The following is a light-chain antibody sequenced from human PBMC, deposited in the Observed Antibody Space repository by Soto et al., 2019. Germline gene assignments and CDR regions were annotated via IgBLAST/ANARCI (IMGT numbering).Light chain of an antibody. J-gene: IGLJ1*01. CDR2: NDN. Sequence: QSVLTQPPSASGTPGQRVTISCPGSSSNIGSNTVNWYQQLPGTAPKLLIYNDNQRPSGVPDRFSGSKSGTSASLAISGLQSEDEADYYCGAWDDRLNALFVFGAGTKVTVL. CDR1: SSNIGSNT. CDR3: GAWDDRLNALFV. V-gene: IGLV1-44*01.